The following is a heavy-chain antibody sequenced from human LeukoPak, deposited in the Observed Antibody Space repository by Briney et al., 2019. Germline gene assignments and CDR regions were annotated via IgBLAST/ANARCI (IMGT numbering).Heavy chain of an antibody. CDR1: GYTFGTHW. CDR3: ARGGVDSSGWYYY. V-gene: IGHV1-46*01. CDR2: INPSGDFR. Sequence: ASVKVSCTASGYTFGTHWMHWVRQAPGQGLEWMGIINPSGDFRSYAQKFQGRIIVTRDMSTRTLYMELSDLRPEDTAVYYCARGGVDSSGWYYYWGQGTPVTVSS. D-gene: IGHD6-19*01. J-gene: IGHJ4*02.